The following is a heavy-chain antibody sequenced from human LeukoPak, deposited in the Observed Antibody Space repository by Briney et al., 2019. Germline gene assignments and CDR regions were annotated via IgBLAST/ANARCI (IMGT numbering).Heavy chain of an antibody. Sequence: GSLRLSCEGSGFTFGDYGVGWFRQAPGKGLQWVTSIRSNTYGGSTEYVPSVKGRFTISRDDSNSIAYLQMNSLKAEDTAIYYRARVSRGGITASWFDPWGQGTLVTVSS. CDR3: ARVSRGGITASWFDP. CDR2: IRSNTYGGST. J-gene: IGHJ5*02. CDR1: GFTFGDYG. V-gene: IGHV3-49*03. D-gene: IGHD6-13*01.